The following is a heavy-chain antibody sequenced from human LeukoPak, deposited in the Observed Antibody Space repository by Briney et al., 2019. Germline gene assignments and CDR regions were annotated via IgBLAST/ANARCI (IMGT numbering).Heavy chain of an antibody. J-gene: IGHJ4*02. CDR2: INPNSGAT. D-gene: IGHD6-19*01. CDR3: AREASGWYAY. Sequence: ASVKVSCKASGFTFTDYYMHWVRQAPGQGLEWVGWINPNSGATAYAQKFQGRVTVTRNTPINTAYMDLSMLTSDDTAMYHCAREASGWYAYWGQGTLVTVSS. CDR1: GFTFTDYY. V-gene: IGHV1-2*02.